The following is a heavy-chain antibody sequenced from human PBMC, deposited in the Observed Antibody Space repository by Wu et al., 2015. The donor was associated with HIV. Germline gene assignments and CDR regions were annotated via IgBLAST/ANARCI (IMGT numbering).Heavy chain of an antibody. Sequence: QVQLQQWGAGLLKPSETLSLTCAVYGGSFSGYYWSWIRQPPGKGLEWIGEINHSGSTNYNPSLKSRVTISVDTSKNQFSLKLSSVTAADTAVYYCARDGENWNGGVPYFDYWGQGTLVTVSS. V-gene: IGHV4-34*01. D-gene: IGHD1-1*01. CDR2: INHSGST. CDR1: GGSFSGYY. J-gene: IGHJ4*02. CDR3: ARDGENWNGGVPYFDY.